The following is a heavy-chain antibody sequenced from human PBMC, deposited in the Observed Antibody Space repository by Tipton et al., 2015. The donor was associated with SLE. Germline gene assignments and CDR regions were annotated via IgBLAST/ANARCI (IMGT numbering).Heavy chain of an antibody. CDR1: GNSFTRYW. D-gene: IGHD2-2*01. J-gene: IGHJ1*01. CDR2: IYPGDSDT. Sequence: QLVQSGAAVKKSGESLKISCKGSGNSFTRYWIGRVRQMPGKGLEWMGIIYPGDSDTRYSPSFQGQVTISADKSISTAYLQWSSLKASDTAMYYCARQGCSSTSCIRHWGQGTLVSVSS. CDR3: ARQGCSSTSCIRH. V-gene: IGHV5-51*01.